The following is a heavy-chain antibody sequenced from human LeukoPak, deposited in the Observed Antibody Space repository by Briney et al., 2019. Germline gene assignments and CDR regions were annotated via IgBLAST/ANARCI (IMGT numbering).Heavy chain of an antibody. J-gene: IGHJ4*02. D-gene: IGHD3-22*01. CDR1: VYTFTSYY. CDR2: INPNRGST. CDR3: ATGGHVRVYDSSAYYGHY. V-gene: IGHV1-46*01. Sequence: ASVKVSCKASVYTFTSYYMYWVRQAPGQGLEWMGIINPNRGSTSYAQKFQGRVTMTRDMSTSTVYMELSSLRSEDTAVYYCATGGHVRVYDSSAYYGHYWGQGTLVTVSS.